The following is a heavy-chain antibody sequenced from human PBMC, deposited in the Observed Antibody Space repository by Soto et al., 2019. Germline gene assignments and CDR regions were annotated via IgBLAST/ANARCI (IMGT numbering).Heavy chain of an antibody. Sequence: QLQLQESGSGLVKPSQTLSLTCAVSGGSISSGGYSWSWIRQPPGKGLEWIGYIYHSGSTYYNPSLESRVTIPVDRSKNQFSLKLSSVTAAETAVYYCARGVTRGHGWYFDLWGRGTLVTVSS. D-gene: IGHD4-4*01. J-gene: IGHJ2*01. CDR2: IYHSGST. CDR3: ARGVTRGHGWYFDL. CDR1: GGSISSGGYS. V-gene: IGHV4-30-2*01.